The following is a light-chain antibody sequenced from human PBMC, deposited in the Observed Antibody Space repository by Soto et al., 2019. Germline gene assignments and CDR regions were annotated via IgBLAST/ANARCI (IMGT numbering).Light chain of an antibody. CDR2: AAS. J-gene: IGKJ4*01. CDR3: QQYGNSPPVT. Sequence: EFVLTQSPGTLSLSPGKRATLSCRASQSVPNNYLAWYQQRPGQAPRLLIYAASIRATGIPGRISGSGSGTDFTLTISRLEPEDFAVYHCQQYGNSPPVTFGGGTKVDIE. V-gene: IGKV3-20*01. CDR1: QSVPNNY.